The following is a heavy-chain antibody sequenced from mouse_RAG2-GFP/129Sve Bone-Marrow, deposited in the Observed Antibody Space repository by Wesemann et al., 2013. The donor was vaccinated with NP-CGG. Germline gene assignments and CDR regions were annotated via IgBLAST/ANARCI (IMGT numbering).Heavy chain of an antibody. D-gene: IGHD2-4*01. V-gene: IGHV2-2*02. Sequence: WLGVIWSGGSTDYNAAFISRLSISKDNSKSQVFFKMNSLQANDTAIYYCARNKDSTMIRSYWYFDVWGAGTTVTVSS. CDR3: ARNKDSTMIRSYWYFDV. CDR2: IWSGGST. J-gene: IGHJ1*01.